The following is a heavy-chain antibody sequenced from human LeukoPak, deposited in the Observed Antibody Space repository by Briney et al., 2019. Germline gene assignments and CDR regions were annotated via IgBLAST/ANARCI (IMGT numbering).Heavy chain of an antibody. CDR2: ISSRSSTM. J-gene: IGHJ4*02. V-gene: IGHV3-48*01. CDR1: GFTFSSYG. CDR3: VRDRGIYFDY. Sequence: GGSLRLSCAASGFTFSSYGMHWVRQAPGKGLEWVSYISSRSSTMYYADSMKGRFTISRDNAKNSLYLQMNSLRAGDTAVYYCVRDRGIYFDYWGQGTLVTVSS. D-gene: IGHD1-26*01.